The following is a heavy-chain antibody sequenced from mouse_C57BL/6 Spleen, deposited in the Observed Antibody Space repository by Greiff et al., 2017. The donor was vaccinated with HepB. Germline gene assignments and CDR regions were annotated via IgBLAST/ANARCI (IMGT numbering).Heavy chain of an antibody. CDR2: INPNNGGT. CDR3: ARWDEYDHDYALDY. Sequence: EVQLQQSGPELVKPGASVKIPCKASGYTLTDYNMDWVKQSHGKSLEGIGDINPNNGGTIYTQKFNGKATLTVDKSSSTAYMELRSRKYEDTAVDYCARWDEYDHDYALDYWGQGTSVTVSS. D-gene: IGHD2-4*01. J-gene: IGHJ4*01. V-gene: IGHV1-18*01. CDR1: GYTLTDYN.